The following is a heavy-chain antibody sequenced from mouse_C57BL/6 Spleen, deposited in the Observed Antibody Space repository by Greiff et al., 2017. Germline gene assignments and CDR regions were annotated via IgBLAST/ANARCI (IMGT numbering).Heavy chain of an antibody. CDR3: ARGGGSPGFAY. V-gene: IGHV3-6*01. CDR1: GYSITSCYY. J-gene: IGHJ3*01. Sequence: VQLKESGPGLVKPSQSLSLTCSVTGYSITSCYYWNWIRQFPGNKLEWMGYISYDGSNNYNPSLKNRISITRDTSKNQFFLKLNSVTTEDTATYYCARGGGSPGFAYWGQGTLVTVSA. CDR2: ISYDGSN.